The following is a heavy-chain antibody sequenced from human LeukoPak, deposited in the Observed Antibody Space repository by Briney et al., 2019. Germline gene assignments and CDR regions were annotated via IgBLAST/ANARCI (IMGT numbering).Heavy chain of an antibody. CDR1: GGSISGGGYS. Sequence: SQTLSLTCAVSGGSISGGGYSWSWIRQPPGKGLEWIGYIYHSGSTYYNPSLKSRVTISVDRSKNQFSLKLSSVTAADTAVYYCASQKSSFDYWGQGTLVTVSS. J-gene: IGHJ4*02. V-gene: IGHV4-30-2*01. CDR3: ASQKSSFDY. CDR2: IYHSGST.